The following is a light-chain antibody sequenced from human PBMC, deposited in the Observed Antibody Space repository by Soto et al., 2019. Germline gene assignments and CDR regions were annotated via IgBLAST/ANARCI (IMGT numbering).Light chain of an antibody. J-gene: IGKJ5*01. Sequence: EIVLAQSPVTLSFSPGERATLSCRASQSVSSYLAWYQQKPGQAPRLLIYDASNRATGIPDRFSGSGSGTDFTLTFSSLEPEDFAVYYCQQYSNWPITFGQGTRLENK. V-gene: IGKV3-11*01. CDR3: QQYSNWPIT. CDR2: DAS. CDR1: QSVSSY.